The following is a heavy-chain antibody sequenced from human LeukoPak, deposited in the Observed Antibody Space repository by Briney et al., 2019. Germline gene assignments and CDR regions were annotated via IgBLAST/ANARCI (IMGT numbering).Heavy chain of an antibody. CDR3: ARDDSDY. D-gene: IGHD5-18*01. CDR2: IYHSGST. J-gene: IGHJ4*02. CDR1: GGSISSGYY. V-gene: IGHV4-38-2*02. Sequence: SETLSLTCTVSGGSISSGYYWGWIRQPPGKGLEWIGSIYHSGSTYYNPSLKSRVTISVDTSKNQFSLKLSSVTAADTAVYYCARDDSDYWGQGTLVTVSS.